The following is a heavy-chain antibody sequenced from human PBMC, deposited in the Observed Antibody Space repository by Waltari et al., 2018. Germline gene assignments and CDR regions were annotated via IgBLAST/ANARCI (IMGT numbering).Heavy chain of an antibody. CDR1: GYTFTSYA. V-gene: IGHV1-3*01. Sequence: QVQLVQSGAEVKKPGASVKVSCKASGYTFTSYAMHWVRQAPGQRLEWMGWINAGNGNTKYSQKFQGRVTITMDTSASTAYRELSSLRSEDTAVYYCARGPLGYSNYSPFDYWGQGTLVTVSS. J-gene: IGHJ4*02. CDR2: INAGNGNT. CDR3: ARGPLGYSNYSPFDY. D-gene: IGHD4-4*01.